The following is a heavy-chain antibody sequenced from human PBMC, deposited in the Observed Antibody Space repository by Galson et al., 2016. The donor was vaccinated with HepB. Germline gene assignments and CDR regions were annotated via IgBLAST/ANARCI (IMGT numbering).Heavy chain of an antibody. D-gene: IGHD6-19*01. J-gene: IGHJ4*02. CDR1: GFTFTIYA. CDR3: AKDRRQWRDSDIDY. V-gene: IGHV3-23*01. Sequence: SLRLSCAASGFTFTIYAMTLVRQAPGKGLEWVSAISGSGANTYYADSVKGRFTISRDNSKNTLYLQMNSLRAEDTAIYYCAKDRRQWRDSDIDYWGQGTRVTVSS. CDR2: ISGSGANT.